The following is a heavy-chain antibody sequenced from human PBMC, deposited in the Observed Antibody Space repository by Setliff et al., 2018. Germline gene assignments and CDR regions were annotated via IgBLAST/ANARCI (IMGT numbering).Heavy chain of an antibody. J-gene: IGHJ6*03. Sequence: PSETLSLTCTVSGYSISSGYYWGWIRQPPGKGLEWNGSIYHSGSANYNPSLKSRVTMSIDTSKNQFSLKLNSVTAADMAVYYCAREQWLDPPGYYYMDVWAKGTTVTVSS. CDR2: IYHSGSA. CDR3: AREQWLDPPGYYYMDV. V-gene: IGHV4-38-2*02. CDR1: GYSISSGYY. D-gene: IGHD6-19*01.